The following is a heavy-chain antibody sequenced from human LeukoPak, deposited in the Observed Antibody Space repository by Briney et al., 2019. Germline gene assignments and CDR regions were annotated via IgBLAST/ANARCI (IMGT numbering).Heavy chain of an antibody. J-gene: IGHJ4*01. CDR3: AKDRXGXYXXXY. CDR1: GFTFXSXA. V-gene: IGHV3-30-3*01. D-gene: IGHD1-26*01. Sequence: LSXXXSGFTFXSXAMHWVRQALXKGLEWVATIWYXXSNKYYTDSVKGRFTISRDNSKNTLYLQMNSLRGEDTAAYNCAKDRXGXYXXXYWG. CDR2: IWYXXSNK.